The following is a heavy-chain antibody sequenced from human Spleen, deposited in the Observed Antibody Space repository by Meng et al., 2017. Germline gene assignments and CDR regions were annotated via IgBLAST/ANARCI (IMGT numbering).Heavy chain of an antibody. D-gene: IGHD6-19*01. CDR2: IYYSGST. CDR3: ASSGWYRGPNYFDY. J-gene: IGHJ4*01. CDR1: GGSINSGDYY. Sequence: QVHLQGSGPGPVKPSQTLSLTCTVSGGSINSGDYYWSWIRQHPGKGLEWIGYIYYSGSTYYNPSLKSLVTISVDPSKNQFSLMVSSVTAADTAVYYCASSGWYRGPNYFDYWGQGTLVTVSS. V-gene: IGHV4-31*01.